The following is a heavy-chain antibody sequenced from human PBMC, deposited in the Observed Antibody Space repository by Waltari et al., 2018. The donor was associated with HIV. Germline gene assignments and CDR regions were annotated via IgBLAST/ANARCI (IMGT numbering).Heavy chain of an antibody. V-gene: IGHV3-9*01. CDR1: GFTFDDYP. J-gene: IGHJ5*01. CDR3: AKGGSHLTIFEAWFDS. Sequence: EVQLVESGGGLVQPGRSLRLSCAASGFTFDDYPMHWVRQSPGKGGEWGAGISWNSGITDYGDSVKGRFTISRDNAKNSLYLQMNSLTVEDTAFYYCAKGGSHLTIFEAWFDSWGQGTLVTVSS. D-gene: IGHD3-3*01. CDR2: ISWNSGIT.